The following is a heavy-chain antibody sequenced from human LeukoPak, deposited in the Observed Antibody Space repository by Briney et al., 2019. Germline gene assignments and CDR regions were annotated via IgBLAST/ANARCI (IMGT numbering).Heavy chain of an antibody. Sequence: GRSLRLSCAASGFTFSSYGMHWVRQAPGKGLEWVAVIWYDGSNKYYADSVKGRFTISRDNSKNTLYLQMNSLRAEDTAVYYCARDQGSMVRAKRVYYYYGMDVWGQGTTVTVSS. D-gene: IGHD3-10*01. J-gene: IGHJ6*02. CDR1: GFTFSSYG. CDR3: ARDQGSMVRAKRVYYYYGMDV. CDR2: IWYDGSNK. V-gene: IGHV3-33*01.